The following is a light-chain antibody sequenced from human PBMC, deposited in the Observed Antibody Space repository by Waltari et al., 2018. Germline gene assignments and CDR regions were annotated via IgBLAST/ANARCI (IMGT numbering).Light chain of an antibody. CDR3: QQYGNSPVT. V-gene: IGKV3-20*01. CDR1: QSVSY. J-gene: IGKJ4*01. Sequence: ESVLTQSPGTLSLSPGERAPLSCRASQSVSYLAWYQQKPGPAPRLLIYDASRRTTGVPDRFRGSGSGTDFTLSISRLEPEDSAVYYCQQYGNSPVTFGGGTRVEIK. CDR2: DAS.